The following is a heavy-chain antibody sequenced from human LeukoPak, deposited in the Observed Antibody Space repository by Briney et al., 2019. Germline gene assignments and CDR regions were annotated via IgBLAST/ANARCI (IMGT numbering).Heavy chain of an antibody. CDR1: GYTFTSYD. Sequence: ASVKVSCKASGYTFTSYDINWVRQATGQGLEWMGWMNPNSGGTNYAQKFQGRVTMTRDTSVSTAYMELSRLRSDDTAVYYCARLTVTTFTGIDYWGQGTLVTVSS. D-gene: IGHD4-17*01. CDR3: ARLTVTTFTGIDY. CDR2: MNPNSGGT. V-gene: IGHV1-2*02. J-gene: IGHJ4*02.